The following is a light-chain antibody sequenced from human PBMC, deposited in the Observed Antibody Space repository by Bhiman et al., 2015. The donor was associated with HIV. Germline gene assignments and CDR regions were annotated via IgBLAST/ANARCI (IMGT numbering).Light chain of an antibody. Sequence: SYELTQPPSVSVSPGQTATITCSGDALPNQYAYWYRQRPGQAPVLVIYKDTERPSGIPDRFSGSSSGTTVTLTISGVQAEDEADYYCQSADSSGPYVIFGGGTNLTVL. CDR1: ALPNQY. CDR2: KDT. CDR3: QSADSSGPYVI. V-gene: IGLV3-25*03. J-gene: IGLJ2*01.